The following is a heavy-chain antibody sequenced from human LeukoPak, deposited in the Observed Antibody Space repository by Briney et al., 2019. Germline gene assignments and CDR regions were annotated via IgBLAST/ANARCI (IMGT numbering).Heavy chain of an antibody. Sequence: PSETLSLTCTVSGGPISSSSYYWGWIRQPPGKGLEWIGSIYYSGSTYYNPSLKSRVTISVDTSKNQFSLKLSSVTAADTAVYYCARGRGYDYVWGSYRSYYFDYWGQGTLVTVSS. J-gene: IGHJ4*02. CDR2: IYYSGST. CDR1: GGPISSSSYY. V-gene: IGHV4-39*01. D-gene: IGHD3-16*02. CDR3: ARGRGYDYVWGSYRSYYFDY.